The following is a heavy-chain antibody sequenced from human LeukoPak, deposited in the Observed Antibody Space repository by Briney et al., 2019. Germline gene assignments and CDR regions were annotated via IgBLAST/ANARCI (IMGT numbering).Heavy chain of an antibody. D-gene: IGHD5-18*01. CDR3: ARGRGYSYGYEDY. J-gene: IGHJ4*02. CDR1: GYTFTSYD. Sequence: AAVKVSCKASGYTFTSYDINWVRQATGQGLEGMGWINPNSGNTGYAQNFQGRVTMTRDTSRSTAYMELSSLRSEDTAVYYCARGRGYSYGYEDYWGQGTLVTVSS. V-gene: IGHV1-8*01. CDR2: INPNSGNT.